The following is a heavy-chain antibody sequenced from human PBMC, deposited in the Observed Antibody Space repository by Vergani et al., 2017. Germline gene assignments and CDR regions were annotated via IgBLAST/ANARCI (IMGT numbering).Heavy chain of an antibody. J-gene: IGHJ4*02. Sequence: QVQLVQSGAEVKKPGASVKVSCKASGYTFTSYYMHRVRQAPGQGLEWMGIINPSGGSTSYAQKFQGRVTMTRDTSTSTVYMELSSLRSEDTAVYYCARGPRCSGGSCYSGNFDYWGQGTLVTVSS. V-gene: IGHV1-46*01. CDR3: ARGPRCSGGSCYSGNFDY. CDR2: INPSGGST. CDR1: GYTFTSYY. D-gene: IGHD2-15*01.